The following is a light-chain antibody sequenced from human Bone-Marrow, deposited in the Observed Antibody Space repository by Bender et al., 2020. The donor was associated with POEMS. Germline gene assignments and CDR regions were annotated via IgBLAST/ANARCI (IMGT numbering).Light chain of an antibody. V-gene: IGLV2-8*01. CDR1: SSDVGGYNF. CDR2: EVN. CDR3: SSYAGNIPFV. J-gene: IGLJ2*01. Sequence: QSALTQPPSASGSPGQSVTISCTGTSSDVGGYNFVSWYQQHPGKAPKLIIYEVNQRPSGVPARFSGSKSGNTASLTVSGLQAEDEGDYYCSSYAGNIPFVFGGGTKLTVL.